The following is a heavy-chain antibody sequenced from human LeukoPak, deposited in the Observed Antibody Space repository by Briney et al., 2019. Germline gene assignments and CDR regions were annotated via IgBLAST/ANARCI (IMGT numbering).Heavy chain of an antibody. CDR3: ARLKYRRWLPFDY. CDR1: GNSISSGDNY. CDR2: IYTSGST. D-gene: IGHD5-24*01. Sequence: SQTLSLTCTVSGNSISSGDNYWSWIRQPAGKGLEWIGRIYTSGSTNYNPSLKSRVTISGDTSKNQFSLRLSSVTAADTAVYYCARLKYRRWLPFDYWGQGTLVTVSS. J-gene: IGHJ4*02. V-gene: IGHV4-61*02.